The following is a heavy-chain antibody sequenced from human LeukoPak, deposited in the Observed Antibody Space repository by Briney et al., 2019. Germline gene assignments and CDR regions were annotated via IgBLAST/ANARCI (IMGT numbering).Heavy chain of an antibody. J-gene: IGHJ4*02. CDR2: IYYSGST. D-gene: IGHD1-26*01. CDR1: GGSISCGRYY. Sequence: SQTLFLTCTVSGGSISCGRYYWNWLRQPAGEGLEWIGSIYYSGSTYYNPSLKSRVTISVDTAKNQCSLKLSSVTAADTAVYYCARLKGYYLAFDYWGQGTLVTVSS. V-gene: IGHV4-30-2*03. CDR3: ARLKGYYLAFDY.